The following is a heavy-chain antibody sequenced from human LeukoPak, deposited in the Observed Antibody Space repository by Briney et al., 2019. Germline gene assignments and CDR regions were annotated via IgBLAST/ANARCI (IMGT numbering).Heavy chain of an antibody. CDR2: IYYSGST. Sequence: SETLSLTCTVSGGSISSYYWSWIRQPPGKGLEWIGYIYYSGSTNYNPSLKSRVTISVDTSKNQFSLKLGSVTAADTAVYYCARAIAAAGNLYYYYMDVWGKGTTVTVSS. J-gene: IGHJ6*03. CDR3: ARAIAAAGNLYYYYMDV. V-gene: IGHV4-59*01. D-gene: IGHD6-13*01. CDR1: GGSISSYY.